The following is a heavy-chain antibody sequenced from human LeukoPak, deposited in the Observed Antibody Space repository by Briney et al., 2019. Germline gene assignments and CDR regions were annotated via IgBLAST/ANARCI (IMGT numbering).Heavy chain of an antibody. D-gene: IGHD5-24*01. CDR3: ATDIGWQQFDH. Sequence: PEGSLRLSCAASGFAFSTTWMTWLRQAPGKGPEWVANINQDGSKKFYVDSVKGRFTISRDNAKNSLYLQMNSLRAEDTAIYYCATDIGWQQFDHWGQGTLVTVSS. CDR2: INQDGSKK. V-gene: IGHV3-7*01. CDR1: GFAFSTTW. J-gene: IGHJ4*02.